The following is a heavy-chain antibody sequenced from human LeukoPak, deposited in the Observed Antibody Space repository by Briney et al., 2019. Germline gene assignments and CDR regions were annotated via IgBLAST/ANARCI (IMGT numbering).Heavy chain of an antibody. D-gene: IGHD4-17*01. J-gene: IGHJ4*02. CDR1: GFTFSSYW. Sequence: VGSLRLSCAASGFTFSSYWMHWVRQAPGKGLVCVSRINSDGSSTSYADSVKGRFTISRDNAKNTLYLQMNSLRAEDTAVYYCASEPDYGASPSFDYWGQGTLVTVSS. CDR3: ASEPDYGASPSFDY. CDR2: INSDGSST. V-gene: IGHV3-74*01.